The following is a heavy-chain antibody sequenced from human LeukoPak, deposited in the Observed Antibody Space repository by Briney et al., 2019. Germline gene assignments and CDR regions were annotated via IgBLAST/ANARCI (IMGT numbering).Heavy chain of an antibody. CDR2: IYHSGST. J-gene: IGHJ4*02. V-gene: IGHV4-4*02. Sequence: SETLSLTCAVSGGSISSSNWWSWVRQPPGKGLEWIGEIYHSGSTNYNPSLKSRVTISVDTSKNQFSLKLSSVTAADTAVYYCARETGTTSTTYYFDYWGQGTLVTVSS. CDR1: GGSISSSNW. D-gene: IGHD1-1*01. CDR3: ARETGTTSTTYYFDY.